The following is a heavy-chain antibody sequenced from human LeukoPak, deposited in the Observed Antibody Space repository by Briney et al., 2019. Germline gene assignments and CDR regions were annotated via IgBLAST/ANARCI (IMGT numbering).Heavy chain of an antibody. CDR3: VCLGYCTTSSCQP. V-gene: IGHV3-74*01. Sequence: PGGSLRPSCAASGFTFSNYLMHWVRQAPGKGLVWVSRITSDGSSTHYADSVKGRFTISRDNTKNTLYLQMNSLTAEDTAVYYCVCLGYCTTSSCQPWGQGTLVTVSS. D-gene: IGHD2-2*01. J-gene: IGHJ4*02. CDR1: GFTFSNYL. CDR2: ITSDGSST.